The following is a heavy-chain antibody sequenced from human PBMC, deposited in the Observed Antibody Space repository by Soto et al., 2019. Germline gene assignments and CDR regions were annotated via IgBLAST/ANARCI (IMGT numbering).Heavy chain of an antibody. D-gene: IGHD3-22*01. CDR3: ARDYYDSSGYYYALHNWFDP. Sequence: GASVKVSCKASGGTFSSYAISRVRQAPGQGLEWMGGIIPIFGTANYAQKFQGRVTITADESTSTAYMELSSLRSEDTAVYYCARDYYDSSGYYYALHNWFDPWGQGTLVTVSS. CDR1: GGTFSSYA. CDR2: IIPIFGTA. V-gene: IGHV1-69*13. J-gene: IGHJ5*02.